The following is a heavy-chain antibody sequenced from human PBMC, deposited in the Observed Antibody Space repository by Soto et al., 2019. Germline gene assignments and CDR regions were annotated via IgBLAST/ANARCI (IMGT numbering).Heavy chain of an antibody. Sequence: GWSLRLSFAAAGFTYSSDAMSWVRQAPGKGLEWVSAISGSGGSTYYADSVKGRFTISRDNSKNTLYLQMNSLRAEDTAVYYCANRPTYYYDSSGYYWPDYYYYGMDVWGQGTTVTVSS. CDR1: GFTYSSDA. J-gene: IGHJ6*02. D-gene: IGHD3-22*01. V-gene: IGHV3-23*01. CDR3: ANRPTYYYDSSGYYWPDYYYYGMDV. CDR2: ISGSGGST.